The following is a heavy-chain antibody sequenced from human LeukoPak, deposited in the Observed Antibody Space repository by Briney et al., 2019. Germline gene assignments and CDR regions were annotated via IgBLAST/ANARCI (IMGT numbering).Heavy chain of an antibody. CDR2: IIPIFGTA. CDR3: AICTGELAHFDY. D-gene: IGHD2-8*02. J-gene: IGHJ4*02. V-gene: IGHV1-69*05. CDR1: GYTFTSYG. Sequence: GASVKVSCKASGYTFTSYGISWVRQAPGQGLEWMGGIIPIFGTANYAQKFQGRVTITTDESTSTAYMELSSLRSEDTAVYYCAICTGELAHFDYWGQGTLVTVSS.